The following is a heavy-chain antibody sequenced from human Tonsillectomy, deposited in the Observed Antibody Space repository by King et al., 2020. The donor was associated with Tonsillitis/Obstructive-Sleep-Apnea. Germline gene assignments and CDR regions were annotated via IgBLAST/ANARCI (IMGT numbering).Heavy chain of an antibody. CDR1: RFTFSSYA. Sequence: VQLVESGGGVVQPGRSLRLSCAASRFTFSSYAIHLVRQVPGKGLEWVAVISYDGGNKYYADSVKGRFTISRDNSNNTLYLQMNSLRAEDTAVYYCAREDGYCSGGSCYSKAFDIWGQGTMVTVSS. CDR3: AREDGYCSGGSCYSKAFDI. CDR2: ISYDGGNK. J-gene: IGHJ3*02. V-gene: IGHV3-30*01. D-gene: IGHD2-15*01.